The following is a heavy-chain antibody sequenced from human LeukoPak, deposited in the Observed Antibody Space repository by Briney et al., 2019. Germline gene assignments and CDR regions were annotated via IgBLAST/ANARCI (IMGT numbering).Heavy chain of an antibody. CDR1: GGSFSGYY. CDR2: INHSGST. D-gene: IGHD6-19*01. J-gene: IGHJ4*02. CDR3: ARDLPLAVAGTLDY. V-gene: IGHV4-34*01. Sequence: SGTLSLTXAVYGGSFSGYYWSWIRQPPGKGLEWIGEINHSGSTNYNPSLKSRVTISVDTSKNQFSLKLSSVTAADTAVYYCARDLPLAVAGTLDYWGQGTLVTVSS.